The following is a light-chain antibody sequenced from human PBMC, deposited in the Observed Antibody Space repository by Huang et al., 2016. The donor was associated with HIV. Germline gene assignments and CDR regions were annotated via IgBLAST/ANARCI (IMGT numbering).Light chain of an antibody. V-gene: IGKV1-39*01. Sequence: DIQMTQSPSSLSAFIGDRVTITCRASQSISTYLNWYQQKPGKAPKLLIYGASSLQSGVPSRFGGSVSGTDFTLTISSLHPEDFATYYCQHTYNIPWTFGQGTKVEIK. J-gene: IGKJ1*01. CDR1: QSISTY. CDR3: QHTYNIPWT. CDR2: GAS.